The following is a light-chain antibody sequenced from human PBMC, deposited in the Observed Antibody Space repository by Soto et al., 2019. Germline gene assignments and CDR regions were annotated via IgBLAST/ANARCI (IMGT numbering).Light chain of an antibody. CDR3: QQLYTFPFT. CDR1: HDISTV. V-gene: IGKV1-9*01. J-gene: IGKJ5*01. Sequence: IQLTQSPSFLSASIGDRVTITCRASHDISTVLGWYQQKPGKAPKLLIYEASNLQSGVPSRFSGSGSGTEFTLTISGLLPEDFATYHCQQLYTFPFTFGQGARLEIK. CDR2: EAS.